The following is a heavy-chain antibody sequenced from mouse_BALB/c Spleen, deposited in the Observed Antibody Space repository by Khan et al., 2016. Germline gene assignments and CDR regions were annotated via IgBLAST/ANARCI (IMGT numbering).Heavy chain of an antibody. Sequence: VQLQQPGAELVRSGASVKLSCTASGFNIKDYYIHWVKQRPEQGLEWIGWIDPEIGDTEYAPKFQGKATMTADKSSNTAYLQLSSLTSDDTAVYYCASYGNIIAWFAYWGQGTLVTVSA. D-gene: IGHD2-1*01. V-gene: IGHV14-4*02. CDR2: IDPEIGDT. CDR1: GFNIKDYY. J-gene: IGHJ3*01. CDR3: ASYGNIIAWFAY.